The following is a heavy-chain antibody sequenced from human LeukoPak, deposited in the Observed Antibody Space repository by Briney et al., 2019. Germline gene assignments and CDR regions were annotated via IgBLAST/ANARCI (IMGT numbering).Heavy chain of an antibody. Sequence: GGSLRLSCAASGFTFSSYGMHWVRQAPGKGLEWVAFIRYDGSNKYYADSVKGRFTISRDNSKNTLYLQMNSLRAEDTAVYYCARSMIVARDAFDIWGQGTMVTVSS. V-gene: IGHV3-30*02. D-gene: IGHD3-22*01. CDR2: IRYDGSNK. J-gene: IGHJ3*02. CDR3: ARSMIVARDAFDI. CDR1: GFTFSSYG.